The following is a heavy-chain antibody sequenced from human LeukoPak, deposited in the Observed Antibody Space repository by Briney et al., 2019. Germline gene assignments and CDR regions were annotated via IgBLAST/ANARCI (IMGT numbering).Heavy chain of an antibody. V-gene: IGHV1-69*04. J-gene: IGHJ5*02. CDR3: GRDCTNGVCVTTDWFDP. CDR2: IIPILGIA. D-gene: IGHD2-8*01. Sequence: GASVKVSCKASGGTFSSYAISWVRQAPGQGLEWMGRIIPILGIANYAQKFQGRVTITADKSTSTAYMELSSLRSEDTAVYYCGRDCTNGVCVTTDWFDPWGQGTLVTVSS. CDR1: GGTFSSYA.